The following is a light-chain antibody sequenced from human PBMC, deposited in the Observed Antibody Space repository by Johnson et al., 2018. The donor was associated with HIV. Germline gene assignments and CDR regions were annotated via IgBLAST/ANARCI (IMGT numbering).Light chain of an antibody. CDR3: GTWDGRLSVYV. V-gene: IGLV1-51*01. CDR2: DNN. J-gene: IGLJ1*01. CDR1: SSNIENNY. Sequence: QSVLTQSPSVSAAPGQKVTISCSGSSSNIENNYVSWYQQLPGTAPKLLIYDNNKRPSEIPDRFSVSKSGTSATLGITGLQTGDEADYYCGTWDGRLSVYVVGTGTKVTVL.